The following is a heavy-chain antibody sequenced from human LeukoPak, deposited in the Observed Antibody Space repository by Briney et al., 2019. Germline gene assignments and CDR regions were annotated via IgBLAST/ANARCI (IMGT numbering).Heavy chain of an antibody. V-gene: IGHV3-21*01. CDR3: VRSLRFLDF. D-gene: IGHD5/OR15-5a*01. Sequence: RSGGSLRLSCAASGFTFSSYAMNWVRQAPGKGLEWVSSISSTSGLIFYADSVKGRFTVSRDNAQHSLSLQMSSLSAEDTAVYYCVRSLRFLDFWGRGTLVTVSS. J-gene: IGHJ4*02. CDR1: GFTFSSYA. CDR2: ISSTSGLI.